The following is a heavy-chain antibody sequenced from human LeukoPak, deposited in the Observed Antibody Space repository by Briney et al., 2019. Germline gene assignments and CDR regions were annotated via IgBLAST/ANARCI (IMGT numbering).Heavy chain of an antibody. D-gene: IGHD2-2*01. CDR1: GFTFSNAW. V-gene: IGHV3-15*07. CDR2: IKSKTDGGTT. J-gene: IGHJ6*02. CDR3: TTDIGYCSSTSCYHYYYYYGMDV. Sequence: PGGSLRLSCAASGFTFSNAWMNWVRQAPGKGLEWVGRIKSKTDGGTTDYAAPVKGRFTISRDDSKNTLYLQMNSLKTEDTDVYYCTTDIGYCSSTSCYHYYYYYGMDVWGQGTTVTVSS.